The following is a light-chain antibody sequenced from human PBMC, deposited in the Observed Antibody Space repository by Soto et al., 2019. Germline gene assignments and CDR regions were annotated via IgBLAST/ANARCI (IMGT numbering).Light chain of an antibody. Sequence: DIQMTQSPSSLSASGVGVVTGTFLASQGIGNYLAWYQQKPGKVPKLLIYTSSTLQSGVPSRFSGGGSGTDFTLTISSLQPEDVATYYCQKHDNAPLTFGGGTKVDIK. J-gene: IGKJ4*01. CDR1: QGIGNY. V-gene: IGKV1-27*01. CDR2: TSS. CDR3: QKHDNAPLT.